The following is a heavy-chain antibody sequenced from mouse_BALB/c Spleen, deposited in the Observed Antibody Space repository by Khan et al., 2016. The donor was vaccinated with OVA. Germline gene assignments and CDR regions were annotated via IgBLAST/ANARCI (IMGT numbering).Heavy chain of an antibody. CDR2: ITSGGSYT. D-gene: IGHD1-1*01. Sequence: EVELVESGGGLVKPGGSLRLSCAASGFTFSSYSMSWVRQTPEKRLEWVATITSGGSYTYYPDSVQGRFTISRDNAKNTLYLQMSSLKSEDTAMYYCTRDRNYYGSSFYFDYWGQGTTLTVSS. J-gene: IGHJ2*01. CDR1: GFTFSSYS. CDR3: TRDRNYYGSSFYFDY. V-gene: IGHV5-6-4*01.